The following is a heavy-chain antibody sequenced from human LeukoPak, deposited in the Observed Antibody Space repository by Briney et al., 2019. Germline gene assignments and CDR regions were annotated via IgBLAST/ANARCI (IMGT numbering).Heavy chain of an antibody. CDR1: GGSITSYY. CDR3: ARDDYGDYNNPYFDY. CDR2: ISYSGST. D-gene: IGHD4-17*01. Sequence: SETLSLTCTVSGGSITSYYWSWIRQPPGKGLEWIGYISYSGSTNYNPSLKSRVTISVDTSKNQFSLKLSSVTAADTALYYCARDDYGDYNNPYFDYWGQGTLVTVSS. V-gene: IGHV4-59*12. J-gene: IGHJ4*02.